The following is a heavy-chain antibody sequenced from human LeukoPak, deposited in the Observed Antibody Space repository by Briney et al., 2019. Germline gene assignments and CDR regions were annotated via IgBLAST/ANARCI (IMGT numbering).Heavy chain of an antibody. V-gene: IGHV4-59*12. CDR1: GVSISSYY. D-gene: IGHD6-19*01. Sequence: SETLSLTCTVSGVSISSYYWSWIRQPPGKGLECIGYIYYTGSTYYNPSLKSRVTISLDNSKNQFSLKLSSVTAADTAVYYCATNSGWRFDYWGQGTLVTVSS. J-gene: IGHJ4*02. CDR3: ATNSGWRFDY. CDR2: IYYTGST.